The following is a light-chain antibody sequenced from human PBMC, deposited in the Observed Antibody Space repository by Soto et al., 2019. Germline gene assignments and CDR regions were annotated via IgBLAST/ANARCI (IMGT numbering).Light chain of an antibody. CDR2: AAS. V-gene: IGKV3-15*01. CDR3: QQSYKTPHT. J-gene: IGKJ2*01. CDR1: QSVSSN. Sequence: EIVMTQSPATLSVSPGERATLSCRASQSVSSNLAWYQQKPGQAPRLLIYAASNLLSGVPSRFSGSGSGTNFTLTISSLQPEDFATYYCQQSYKTPHTFGQGTKLETK.